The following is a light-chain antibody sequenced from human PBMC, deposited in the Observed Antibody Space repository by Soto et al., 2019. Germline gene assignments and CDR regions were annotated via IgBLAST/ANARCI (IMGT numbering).Light chain of an antibody. Sequence: QSVLTQPASVSGSPGQSITISCTGTSSDFGGYNYVSWYQQHPGKAPKVMIYEVSNRPSGVSNRFSGSKSGNTASLTISGLQAEDEAEYYCSSFTSSFTLVFGGGTKLTVL. J-gene: IGLJ2*01. CDR3: SSFTSSFTLV. CDR2: EVS. CDR1: SSDFGGYNY. V-gene: IGLV2-14*01.